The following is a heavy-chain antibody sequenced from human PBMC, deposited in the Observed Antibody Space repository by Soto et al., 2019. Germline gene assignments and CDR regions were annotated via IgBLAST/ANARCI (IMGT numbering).Heavy chain of an antibody. J-gene: IGHJ6*02. CDR3: TAERSGPLYYYYGMDV. D-gene: IGHD3-3*01. V-gene: IGHV3-49*03. Sequence: GGSLRLSCTASGFTFGDYAMSWFRQAPGKGLEWVGFIRSKAYGGTTEYAASVKGRFTTSRDDSKSIAYLQMNSLKTEDTAVFYCTAERSGPLYYYYGMDVWGQGTTVTVSS. CDR2: IRSKAYGGTT. CDR1: GFTFGDYA.